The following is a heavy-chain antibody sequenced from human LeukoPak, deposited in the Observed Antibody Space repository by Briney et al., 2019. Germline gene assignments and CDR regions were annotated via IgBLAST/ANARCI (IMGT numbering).Heavy chain of an antibody. J-gene: IGHJ4*02. V-gene: IGHV3-9*01. D-gene: IGHD1-26*01. CDR2: ISWNSGSI. CDR1: GFTFDDYA. Sequence: GGSLRLSCAASGFTFDDYAMHWVRQAPGKGLEWVSGISWNSGSIGYADSVKGRFTISRDNAKNSLYLQMNSLRAEDTAVYYCARDWVGRELGTGAGWGQGTLVTVSS. CDR3: ARDWVGRELGTGAG.